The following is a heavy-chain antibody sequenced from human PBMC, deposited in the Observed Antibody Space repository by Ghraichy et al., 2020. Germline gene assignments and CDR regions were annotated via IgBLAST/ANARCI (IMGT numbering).Heavy chain of an antibody. D-gene: IGHD2-8*01. J-gene: IGHJ4*02. Sequence: GGSLRLSCAASGFTFSQYAMSWVRQAPGKGLEWVSGISESGGGTYYADPVQGRFTISRDNSKNTMYLQMNSLRVDDTAVYYCAKEIDSIGVPNFDFWGPGTLVTVS. CDR3: AKEIDSIGVPNFDF. CDR2: ISESGGGT. V-gene: IGHV3-23*01. CDR1: GFTFSQYA.